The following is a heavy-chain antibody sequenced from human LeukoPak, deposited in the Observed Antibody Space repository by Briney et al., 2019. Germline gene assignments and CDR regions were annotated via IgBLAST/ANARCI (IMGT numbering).Heavy chain of an antibody. CDR3: ARHTPYYYDSSGYYIDAFDI. CDR1: GGSLSSSSYY. V-gene: IGHV4-39*01. D-gene: IGHD3-22*01. CDR2: INHSGST. Sequence: SETLSLTCTVSGGSLSSSSYYWGWIRQPPGKGLEWIGEINHSGSTNYNPSLKSRVTISVDTSKNQFSLKLSSVTAADTAVYYCARHTPYYYDSSGYYIDAFDIWGQGTMVTVSS. J-gene: IGHJ3*02.